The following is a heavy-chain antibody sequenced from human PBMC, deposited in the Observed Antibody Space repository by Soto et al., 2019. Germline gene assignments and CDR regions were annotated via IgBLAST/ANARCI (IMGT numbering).Heavy chain of an antibody. CDR3: ARDGRGYNTGFDY. CDR1: GGSVSSGSYY. J-gene: IGHJ4*02. V-gene: IGHV4-61*01. CDR2: IYYSGST. D-gene: IGHD5-12*01. Sequence: QVQLQESGPGLVKPSETLSLTCTVSGGSVSSGSYYWSWIRQPPGKGLEWIGYIYYSGSTNYNPSLKSRVTISVDTSKNQFSLKLSSVTAADTAVYYCARDGRGYNTGFDYWGQGTLVTVSS.